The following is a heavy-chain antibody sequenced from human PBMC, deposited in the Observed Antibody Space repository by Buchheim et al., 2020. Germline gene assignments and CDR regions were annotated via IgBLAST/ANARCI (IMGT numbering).Heavy chain of an antibody. CDR1: GFTFRSYA. J-gene: IGHJ4*02. D-gene: IGHD2-15*01. CDR2: ISGSGGTT. CDR3: AKDPDPVYCSGGSCYAN. Sequence: EVQLLESGGGFVQPGGSLRLSCAASGFTFRSYAMSWVRQAPGRGLDWVSVISGSGGTTYYADSVKGRFTISRDNSKNTLYLQMTSLRVEDTALYYCAKDPDPVYCSGGSCYANWGQGT. V-gene: IGHV3-23*01.